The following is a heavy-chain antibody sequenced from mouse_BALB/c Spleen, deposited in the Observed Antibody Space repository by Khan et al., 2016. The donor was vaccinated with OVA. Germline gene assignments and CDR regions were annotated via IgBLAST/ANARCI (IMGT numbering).Heavy chain of an antibody. CDR1: GYSFTTYY. V-gene: IGHV1S135*01. Sequence: EVQLQESGPELMKPGASVKISCKASGYSFTTYYIHWVKQSHGKSLEWIGYIDPFNDDTNYNQKFKGKATLTVDKSSRTAYMHLSSLTSEDSAVYYCARHGSISWFAYWGQGTLVTVSA. J-gene: IGHJ3*01. CDR3: ARHGSISWFAY. CDR2: IDPFNDDT. D-gene: IGHD1-1*01.